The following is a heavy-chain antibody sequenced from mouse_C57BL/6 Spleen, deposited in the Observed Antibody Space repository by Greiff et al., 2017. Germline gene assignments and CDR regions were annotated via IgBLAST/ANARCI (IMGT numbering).Heavy chain of an antibody. CDR1: GYSITSGYY. Sequence: ESGPGLVKPSQSLSLTCSVTGYSITSGYYWNWIRQFPGNKLEWMGYISYDGSNNYNPSLKNRISITRDTTKNQFFLKLNSVTTEDTATYYCARGPYGSSWGFAYWGQGTLVTVSA. V-gene: IGHV3-6*01. CDR2: ISYDGSN. CDR3: ARGPYGSSWGFAY. D-gene: IGHD1-1*01. J-gene: IGHJ3*01.